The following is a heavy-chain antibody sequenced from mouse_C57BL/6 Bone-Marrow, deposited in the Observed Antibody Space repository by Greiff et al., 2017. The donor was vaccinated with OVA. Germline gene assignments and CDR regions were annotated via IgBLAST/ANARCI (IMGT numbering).Heavy chain of an antibody. D-gene: IGHD2-3*01. CDR1: GYTFTSYG. CDR2: IYPRSGNT. CDR3: ARSRWLPYAMDY. Sequence: VKLQESGAELARPGASVKLSCKASGYTFTSYGISWVKQRTGQGLEWIGEIYPRSGNTYYNEKFKGKATLTADKSSSTAYMELRSLTSEDSAVYFCARSRWLPYAMDYWGQGTSVTVSS. J-gene: IGHJ4*01. V-gene: IGHV1-81*01.